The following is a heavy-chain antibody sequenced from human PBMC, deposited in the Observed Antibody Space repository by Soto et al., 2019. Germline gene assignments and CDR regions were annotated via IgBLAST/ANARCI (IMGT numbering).Heavy chain of an antibody. J-gene: IGHJ4*02. CDR2: FYNAGTI. CDR3: ARAGIWIGLSLDF. Sequence: PSETLSLTCTVSGNSITTYSWNWIRRSPGKGLEWIGYFYNAGTINYNPALRSRVTISVDTSKNQISLKLTSVTAADTAVYYCARAGIWIGLSLDFWGQGSLVT. CDR1: GNSITTYS. D-gene: IGHD3-10*01. V-gene: IGHV4-59*01.